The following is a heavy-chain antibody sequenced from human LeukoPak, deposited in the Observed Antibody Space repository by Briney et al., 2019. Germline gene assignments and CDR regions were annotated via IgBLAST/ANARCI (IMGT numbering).Heavy chain of an antibody. D-gene: IGHD3-16*02. V-gene: IGHV3-23*01. CDR3: AKDRIMITFGGVIAFDAFDI. CDR1: GFTFSSYA. Sequence: GRSLRLSCAASGFTFSSYAMSWVRQAPGKGLEWVSAISGSGGSTYYADSVKGRFTISRDNSKNTLYLQMNSLRAEDTAVYYCAKDRIMITFGGVIAFDAFDIWGQGTMVTVSS. CDR2: ISGSGGST. J-gene: IGHJ3*02.